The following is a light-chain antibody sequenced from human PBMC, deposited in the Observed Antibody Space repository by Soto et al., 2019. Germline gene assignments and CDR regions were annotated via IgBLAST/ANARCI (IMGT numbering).Light chain of an antibody. CDR3: QQYYGSPYN. J-gene: IGKJ2*01. V-gene: IGKV4-1*01. CDR1: QSVLRISDNKNF. Sequence: DIVMTQSPDSLAVSLGERATINCKSSQSVLRISDNKNFLAWYQQKPGHPPKLLISWASSRESGVPDRFTGSGSGTDSTLTISSLQAEDVADYYCQQYYGSPYNFGQGTKLEI. CDR2: WAS.